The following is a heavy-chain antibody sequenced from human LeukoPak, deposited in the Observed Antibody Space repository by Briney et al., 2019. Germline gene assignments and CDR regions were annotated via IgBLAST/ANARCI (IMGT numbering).Heavy chain of an antibody. V-gene: IGHV4-59*01. CDR1: GGSISSYY. J-gene: IGHJ4*02. CDR2: IYYSGST. D-gene: IGHD6-6*01. CDR3: ARHAGSSPFDY. Sequence: SETLSLTCTVSGGSISSYYWIWIRQPPGKGPEWIGYIYYSGSTNYNPSLKSRVTISVDTSKNQFSLKLSSVTAAYTAVYYCARHAGSSPFDYWGQGTLVTVSS.